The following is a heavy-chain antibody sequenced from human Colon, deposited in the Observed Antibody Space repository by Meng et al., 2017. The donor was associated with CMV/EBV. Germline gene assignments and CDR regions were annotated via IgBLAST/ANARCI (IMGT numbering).Heavy chain of an antibody. Sequence: GESLKISCTTSGFSFSDYYMSWIRQAPGKGLEWLSYISNSGYTVYYADSVKGRFTISRDNAKSTLYLEMNHLRADDTAVYYCARALTHDYSFFDYWGQGTLVTVSS. J-gene: IGHJ4*02. CDR1: GFSFSDYY. V-gene: IGHV3-11*01. CDR2: ISNSGYTV. D-gene: IGHD4-11*01. CDR3: ARALTHDYSFFDY.